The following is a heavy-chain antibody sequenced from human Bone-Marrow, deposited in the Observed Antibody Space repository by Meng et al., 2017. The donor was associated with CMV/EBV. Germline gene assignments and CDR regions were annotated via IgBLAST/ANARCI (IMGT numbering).Heavy chain of an antibody. V-gene: IGHV3-23*01. Sequence: GGSPRLSCAASGFTFNTYVMSWVRQTPGKGLEWVSDIGGSGDSIFYAESVKGRVTISRDNPKDCLYLQMNSLRVDDTATYFCARGDTAVFTKGLTAIDYWGQGTLVTVSS. CDR3: ARGDTAVFTKGLTAIDY. D-gene: IGHD5-18*01. J-gene: IGHJ4*02. CDR2: IGGSGDSI. CDR1: GFTFNTYV.